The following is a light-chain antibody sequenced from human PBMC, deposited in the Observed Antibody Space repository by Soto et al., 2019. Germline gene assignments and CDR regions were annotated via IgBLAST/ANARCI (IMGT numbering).Light chain of an antibody. V-gene: IGLV2-14*01. J-gene: IGLJ1*01. CDR3: SSYASSTAYV. CDR1: SSDVGGYNY. CDR2: EVS. Sequence: QSALTQPASVSGSPGQSITISCTGTSSDVGGYNYVSWYQLHPGKAPKLMVYEVSYRPSGVSSRFSGSKSANTASLTISGLQAEDEADYYCSSYASSTAYVFGTGNKLTVL.